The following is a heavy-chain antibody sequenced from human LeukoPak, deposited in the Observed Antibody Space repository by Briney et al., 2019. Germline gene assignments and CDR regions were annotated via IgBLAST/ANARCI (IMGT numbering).Heavy chain of an antibody. J-gene: IGHJ4*02. CDR1: GFTVSSDY. CDR2: IYSGGST. CDR3: VIALLARGGYFHY. Sequence: GGCLRLSCSASGFTVSSDYLSSVRQAPGKGLGWVSVIYSGGSTYYAAPVKGRFAISQDNSKNLVYLQMNSLRAEDSAVYYCVIALLARGGYFHYWGQGTLVTVSA. V-gene: IGHV3-66*02. D-gene: IGHD6-13*01.